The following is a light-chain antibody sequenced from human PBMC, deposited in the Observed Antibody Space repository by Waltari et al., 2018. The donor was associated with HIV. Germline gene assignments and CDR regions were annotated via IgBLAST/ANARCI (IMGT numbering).Light chain of an antibody. CDR1: QSVSSSY. CDR3: QQYGSSPYT. CDR2: AAS. J-gene: IGKJ2*01. V-gene: IGKV3-20*01. Sequence: EIVLTQSPGTLSLSPGESAPLSCRASQSVSSSYLAWYQQEPGQAPRLLIYAASRRAPGIPDRFSGSGSGTDFTLTISGLEPEDFAVYYCQQYGSSPYTFGQGTNLEIK.